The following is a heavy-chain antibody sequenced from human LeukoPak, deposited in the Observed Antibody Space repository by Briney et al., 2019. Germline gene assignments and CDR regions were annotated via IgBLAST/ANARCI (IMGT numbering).Heavy chain of an antibody. J-gene: IGHJ6*02. Sequence: GGSLRLSCAASGLSFTNYAMNWVRQAPGKGLEWVSVISGSGTNIYYADSVRGRFTISRDNSGNTVFLQMNSLRAEDAAVYYCAKGIGDLYYTLDVWGQGTTVSVSS. CDR1: GLSFTNYA. CDR3: AKGIGDLYYTLDV. CDR2: ISGSGTNI. D-gene: IGHD3-16*01. V-gene: IGHV3-23*01.